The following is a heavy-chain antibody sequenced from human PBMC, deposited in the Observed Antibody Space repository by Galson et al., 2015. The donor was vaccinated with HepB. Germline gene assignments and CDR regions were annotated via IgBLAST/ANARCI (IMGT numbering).Heavy chain of an antibody. J-gene: IGHJ5*02. Sequence: SVKVSCKASGYTFTSYAMHWVRQAPGQRLEWMGWINAGNGNTKYSQKFQGRVTITRGTSASTAYMELSSLRSEDTAVYYCARVGGYCSSTSCYGWFDPWGQGTLVTVSS. CDR2: INAGNGNT. CDR3: ARVGGYCSSTSCYGWFDP. V-gene: IGHV1-3*01. CDR1: GYTFTSYA. D-gene: IGHD2-2*01.